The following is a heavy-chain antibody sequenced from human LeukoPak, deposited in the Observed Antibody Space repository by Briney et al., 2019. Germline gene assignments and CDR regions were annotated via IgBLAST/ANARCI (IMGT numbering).Heavy chain of an antibody. J-gene: IGHJ5*02. CDR2: INSDGINT. CDR3: ARDLGQYYDTSDNWFDP. D-gene: IGHD3-22*01. Sequence: GGSLRLSCAASGFTFSSYWMHWVRQAPGKGLVWVSRINSDGINTSCADSVKGRFTISRDNAKNTLNLQMNSLRAGDTAVYYCARDLGQYYDTSDNWFDPWGQGTLVTVSS. V-gene: IGHV3-74*01. CDR1: GFTFSSYW.